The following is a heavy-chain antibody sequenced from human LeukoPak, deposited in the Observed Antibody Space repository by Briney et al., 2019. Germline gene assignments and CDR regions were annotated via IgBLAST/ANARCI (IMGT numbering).Heavy chain of an antibody. V-gene: IGHV3-23*01. J-gene: IGHJ4*02. CDR3: AKDLAYDSTDYHVVFDC. Sequence: PGGSLRLSCAASGFTFSSYAMSWVRQAPGKGPEWVSAISGSGGSTYYADSVKGRFTISRDNSKNTLYLQMNSLRAEDTAVYYCAKDLAYDSTDYHVVFDCWGQGTLVTVSS. CDR2: ISGSGGST. D-gene: IGHD3-22*01. CDR1: GFTFSSYA.